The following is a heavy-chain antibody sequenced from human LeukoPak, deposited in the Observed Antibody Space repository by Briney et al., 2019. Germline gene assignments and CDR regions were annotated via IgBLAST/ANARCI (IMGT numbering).Heavy chain of an antibody. CDR2: IWYDGSNE. Sequence: GRSLRLSCAASGFRFNIFGMHWVRQAPGKGLEWVALIWYDGSNENYADSVKGRFTISRDNAKNSLYLQMNSLRAEDTAVYYCASTPYSSSWYWYFDYWGQGTLVTVSS. CDR1: GFRFNIFG. J-gene: IGHJ4*02. V-gene: IGHV3-33*03. CDR3: ASTPYSSSWYWYFDY. D-gene: IGHD6-13*01.